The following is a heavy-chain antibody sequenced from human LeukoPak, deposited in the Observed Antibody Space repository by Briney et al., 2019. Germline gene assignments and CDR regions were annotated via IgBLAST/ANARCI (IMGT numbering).Heavy chain of an antibody. D-gene: IGHD3-10*01. V-gene: IGHV1-18*01. CDR2: ISAYNGNT. J-gene: IGHJ4*02. CDR3: ARVYYGSGIPY. CDR1: GYTFTSYG. Sequence: ASVKVSCKASGYTFTSYGISWVREAPGQGREWMGWISAYNGNTNYAQTLQGRVTMTTDTSTSTAYMELRSLRSDDTAVYYCARVYYGSGIPYWGQGTLVTVSS.